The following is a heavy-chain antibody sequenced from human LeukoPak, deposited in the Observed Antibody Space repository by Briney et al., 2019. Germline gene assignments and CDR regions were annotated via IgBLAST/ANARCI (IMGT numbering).Heavy chain of an antibody. CDR3: ARHMQWLAYFDY. J-gene: IGHJ4*02. CDR2: IYYSRST. Sequence: SETLSLTCTVSGGSISSYYWSWIRQPPGKGLEWIGYIYYSRSTNYNPSLKSRVTISVDTSKNQFSLKLSSVTAADTAVYYCARHMQWLAYFDYWGQGTLVTVSS. CDR1: GGSISSYY. V-gene: IGHV4-59*08. D-gene: IGHD6-19*01.